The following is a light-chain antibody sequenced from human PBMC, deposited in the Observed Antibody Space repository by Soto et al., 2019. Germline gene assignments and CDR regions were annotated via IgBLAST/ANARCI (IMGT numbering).Light chain of an antibody. CDR2: DTN. J-gene: IGLJ3*02. CDR3: FLVYSTGRV. V-gene: IGLV7-46*01. Sequence: QAVVTQEPSLTVSPGGTVTLTCGSSTGAVTSGHYPYWFQQKPGHVPRTLIFDTNNKHSWTPARFSGSLLGGKAALTLSGAQPEDEADYYCFLVYSTGRVFGGGTKLTVL. CDR1: TGAVTSGHY.